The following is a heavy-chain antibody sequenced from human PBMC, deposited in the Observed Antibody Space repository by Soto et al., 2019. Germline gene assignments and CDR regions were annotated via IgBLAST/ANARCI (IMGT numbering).Heavy chain of an antibody. J-gene: IGHJ6*02. CDR2: INAGNGNT. V-gene: IGHV1-3*01. Sequence: GASVKVSCKASGYTFTSYAMHWVRQAPGQRLEWMGWINAGNGNTKYSQKFQGRVTITRDTSASTAYMELSSLRSEDTAVYYCARGYCSGGSCYSSYYYYGMDVWGQGTTVTVSS. D-gene: IGHD2-15*01. CDR1: GYTFTSYA. CDR3: ARGYCSGGSCYSSYYYYGMDV.